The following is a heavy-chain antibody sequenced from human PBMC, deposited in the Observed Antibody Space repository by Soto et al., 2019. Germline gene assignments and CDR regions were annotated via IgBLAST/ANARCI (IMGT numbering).Heavy chain of an antibody. D-gene: IGHD6-13*01. J-gene: IGHJ5*02. CDR3: ARAGAAAGPQWFHP. V-gene: IGHV1-2*02. CDR2: IKPNSGGT. Sequence: GASVKVSCKASGYTFTGYYMHWVRQAPGQGLEWMGWIKPNSGGTNYAQKFKGRVTMTRDTSISTAYMELSRLRSDDTDVYYCARAGAAAGPQWFHPWGPGNLVTVYS. CDR1: GYTFTGYY.